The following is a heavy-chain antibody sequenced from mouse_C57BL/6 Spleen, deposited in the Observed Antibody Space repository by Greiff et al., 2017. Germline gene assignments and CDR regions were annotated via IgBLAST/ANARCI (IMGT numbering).Heavy chain of an antibody. CDR1: GFTFSDYG. V-gene: IGHV5-17*01. Sequence: EVQLVESGGGLVKPGGSLKLSCAASGFTFSDYGMHWVRQAPETGLEWVAYISSGSSTIYYADTVKGRFTISRDNAKNTLFLQMTSLRSEDTAMYYCARPPYFDYWGQGTTLTVSS. CDR3: ARPPYFDY. CDR2: ISSGSSTI. J-gene: IGHJ2*01.